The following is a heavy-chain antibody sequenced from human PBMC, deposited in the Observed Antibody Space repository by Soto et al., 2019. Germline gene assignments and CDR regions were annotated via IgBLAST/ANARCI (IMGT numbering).Heavy chain of an antibody. CDR2: IYYSGST. D-gene: IGHD3-9*01. CDR3: ARSKGNILTGYYNNYFDY. CDR1: GGSISSYY. Sequence: SETLSLTCTVSGGSISSYYWSWIWQPPGKGLEWIGYIYYSGSTNYNPSPKSRVTISVDTSKNQFSLKLSSVTAADTAVYYCARSKGNILTGYYNNYFDYWGQGTLVTVSS. J-gene: IGHJ4*02. V-gene: IGHV4-59*01.